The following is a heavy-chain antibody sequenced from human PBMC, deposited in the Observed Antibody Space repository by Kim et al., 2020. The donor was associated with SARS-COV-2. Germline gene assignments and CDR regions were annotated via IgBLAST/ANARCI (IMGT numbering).Heavy chain of an antibody. Sequence: GGSLRLSCAASGFTVSSNYMSWVRQAPGKGLEWVSVIYSGGSTYYADSVKGRFTISRDNSKNTLYLQMNSLRAEDTAVYYCASVSGTYLSAAMDVWGQGTTVTVSS. D-gene: IGHD1-26*01. CDR2: IYSGGST. J-gene: IGHJ6*02. V-gene: IGHV3-66*01. CDR1: GFTVSSNY. CDR3: ASVSGTYLSAAMDV.